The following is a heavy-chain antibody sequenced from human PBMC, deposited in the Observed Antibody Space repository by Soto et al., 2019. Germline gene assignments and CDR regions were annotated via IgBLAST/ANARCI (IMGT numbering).Heavy chain of an antibody. V-gene: IGHV3-23*01. CDR1: GFTFNNYA. J-gene: IGHJ4*02. Sequence: GSLRLSCAASGFTFNNYAMTWVRQTPGKGLEWVSSISGSGDATYYADSVKGRFTISRDNSKNTLYLQMNSLRAEDTAVYYCAKSKEMWLVSSLAYWGQGTLVTVSS. CDR3: AKSKEMWLVSSLAY. CDR2: ISGSGDAT. D-gene: IGHD6-6*01.